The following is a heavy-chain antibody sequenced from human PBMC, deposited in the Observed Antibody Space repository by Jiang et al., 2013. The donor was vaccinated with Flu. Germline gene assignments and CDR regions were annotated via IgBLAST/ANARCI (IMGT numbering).Heavy chain of an antibody. D-gene: IGHD6-13*01. Sequence: GSGLVKPSETLSLTCTVSGGSISSYYWSWIRQPPGKGLEWIGYIYYSGSTNYNPSLKSRVTISVDTSKNQFSLKLSSVTAADTAVYYCARDLRGSSWYVFDPWGQGTLVTVSS. CDR1: GGSISSYY. CDR2: IYYSGST. V-gene: IGHV4-59*01. CDR3: ARDLRGSSWYVFDP. J-gene: IGHJ5*02.